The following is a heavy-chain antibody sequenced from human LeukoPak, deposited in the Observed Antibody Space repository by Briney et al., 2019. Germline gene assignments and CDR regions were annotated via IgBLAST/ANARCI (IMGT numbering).Heavy chain of an antibody. CDR3: ARGLCITIFGMVISRWFDP. Sequence: PSETLSLTCAVSGVSFSGYYWSWIRQPPGKGLEWIGEINHSGSTNYNPSLKSRVTISEDTSKKQFSLKLSSVTAADTAVYYCARGLCITIFGMVISRWFDPWSRGTLVTVSS. V-gene: IGHV4-34*01. CDR1: GVSFSGYY. CDR2: INHSGST. D-gene: IGHD3-3*01. J-gene: IGHJ5*02.